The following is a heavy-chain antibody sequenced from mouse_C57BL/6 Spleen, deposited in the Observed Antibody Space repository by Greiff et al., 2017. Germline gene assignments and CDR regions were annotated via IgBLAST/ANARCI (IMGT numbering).Heavy chain of an antibody. CDR2: ISDGGSYT. D-gene: IGHD1-1*02. J-gene: IGHJ2*01. Sequence: EVKVEESGGGLVKPGGSLKLSCAASGFTFSSYAMSWVRQTPEKRLEWVATISDGGSYTYYPDNVKGRFTISRDNAKNTLYLQMSHLKSEDTAMYYCGRDIPMGGVTEGFDYWGQGTTLTVSS. CDR1: GFTFSSYA. CDR3: GRDIPMGGVTEGFDY. V-gene: IGHV5-4*01.